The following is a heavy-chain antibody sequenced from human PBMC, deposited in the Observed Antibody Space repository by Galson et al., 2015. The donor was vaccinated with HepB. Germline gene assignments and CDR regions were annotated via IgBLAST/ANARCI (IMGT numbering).Heavy chain of an antibody. D-gene: IGHD3-10*01. CDR3: ARFLGATMFRGRIIANWYDP. V-gene: IGHV1-8*01. J-gene: IGHJ5*02. Sequence: SVKVSCKASGYTFIIYDINWVRQATGHGLEWMGWMNPKSGNIGYAQKFQGRVTMTRNTSISTAYMELSSLKSADTAVYYCARFLGATMFRGRIIANWYDPWGQGTLVTVSS. CDR1: GYTFIIYD. CDR2: MNPKSGNI.